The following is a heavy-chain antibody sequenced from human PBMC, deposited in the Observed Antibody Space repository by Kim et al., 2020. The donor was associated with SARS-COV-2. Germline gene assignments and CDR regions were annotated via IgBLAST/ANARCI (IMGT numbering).Heavy chain of an antibody. V-gene: IGHV3-30-3*01. Sequence: GGSLRLSCAASGFTFSSNVMHWVRQAPGKGLEWVAVISYDVNNKYYADSVKGRFTISRDNSENTLFLQMNSLRAEDTAVYHCAIQISGVVYWGQGTLVTFSS. CDR2: ISYDVNNK. CDR1: GFTFSSNV. CDR3: AIQISGVVY. J-gene: IGHJ4*02. D-gene: IGHD1-26*01.